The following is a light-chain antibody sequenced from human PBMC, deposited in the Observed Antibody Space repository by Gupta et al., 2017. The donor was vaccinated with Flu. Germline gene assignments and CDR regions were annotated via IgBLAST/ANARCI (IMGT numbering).Light chain of an antibody. CDR2: EDS. V-gene: IGLV3-25*03. CDR3: QSMDNSDSSWG. CDR1: IMPPQY. Sequence: ELTQPPSLSVSPGQTARITCFGEIMPPQYIFWFQQKVGQAPSLVIYEDSERPSGIPERVSGSVSGTIATWTIGGVQPEDEAVYYCQSMDNSDSSWGFGGGTKLTVL. J-gene: IGLJ3*02.